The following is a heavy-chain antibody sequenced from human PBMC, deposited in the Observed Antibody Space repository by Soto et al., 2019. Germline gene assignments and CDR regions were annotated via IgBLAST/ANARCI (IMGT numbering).Heavy chain of an antibody. CDR2: MNQDGSQI. CDR1: GFTFSNYW. V-gene: IGHV3-7*03. CDR3: ARDRGPNTLDY. D-gene: IGHD2-2*02. Sequence: PGGSLRLSCAVSGFTFSNYWMTWVRQAPGKGLEWVAYMNQDGSQIYYVDSLRGRFTISRDNAKNSLYLQMNSLRADDTAVYYCARDRGPNTLDYWGQGTLVTVSS. J-gene: IGHJ4*02.